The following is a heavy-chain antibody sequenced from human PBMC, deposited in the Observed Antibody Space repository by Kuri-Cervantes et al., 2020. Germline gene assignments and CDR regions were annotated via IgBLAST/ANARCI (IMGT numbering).Heavy chain of an antibody. CDR2: IYYSGST. J-gene: IGHJ5*02. V-gene: IGHV4-59*12. CDR1: GGSISSYY. D-gene: IGHD1-14*01. Sequence: SETLSLTCTVSGGSISSYYWSWIRQPPGKGLEWIGYIYYSGSTNYNPSLKSRVTMSVDTSKNQFPLHLTSLTAADTAMYYCARGRNGDTTSPPWGQGTLVTVSS. CDR3: ARGRNGDTTSPP.